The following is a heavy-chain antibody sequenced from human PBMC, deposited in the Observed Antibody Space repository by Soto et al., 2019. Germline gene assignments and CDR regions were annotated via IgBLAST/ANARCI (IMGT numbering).Heavy chain of an antibody. CDR1: GGTFSSYA. CDR3: AREEHHCSSTSCYS. Sequence: VASVKVSCKASGGTFSSYAISWVRQAPGQGLEWMGGIIPIFGTANYAQKFQGRVTITADESTSTAYMELSSLRSEDTAVYYCAREEHHCSSTSCYSWGQGTLVTVSS. V-gene: IGHV1-69*13. J-gene: IGHJ4*02. D-gene: IGHD2-2*02. CDR2: IIPIFGTA.